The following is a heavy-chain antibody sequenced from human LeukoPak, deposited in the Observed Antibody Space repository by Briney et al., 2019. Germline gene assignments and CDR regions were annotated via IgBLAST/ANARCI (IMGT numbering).Heavy chain of an antibody. V-gene: IGHV3-9*01. CDR2: ISWNSGSI. Sequence: GRSLRLSCAASGFTFDDYAMHWVRQAPGKGLEWVSGISWNSGSIGYADSVKGRFTISRDNAKNSLYLQMNSLRAEDTAVYYCARGRIAVAGTSDYWGQGTLVTVSS. CDR3: ARGRIAVAGTSDY. CDR1: GFTFDDYA. D-gene: IGHD6-19*01. J-gene: IGHJ4*02.